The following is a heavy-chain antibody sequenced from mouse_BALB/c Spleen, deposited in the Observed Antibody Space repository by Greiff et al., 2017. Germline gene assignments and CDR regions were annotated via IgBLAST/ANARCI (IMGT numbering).Heavy chain of an antibody. CDR3: ARKGGYSWFAY. V-gene: IGHV1-53*01. D-gene: IGHD2-3*01. CDR1: GYTFTSYY. Sequence: VQLQQSGAELVKPGASVKLSCKASGYTFTSYYMYWVKQRPGQGLEWIGEINPSNGGTNFNEKFKSKATLTVDKSSSTAYMELRSLTSEDTAVYYCARKGGYSWFAYWGQGTLVTVSA. CDR2: INPSNGGT. J-gene: IGHJ3*01.